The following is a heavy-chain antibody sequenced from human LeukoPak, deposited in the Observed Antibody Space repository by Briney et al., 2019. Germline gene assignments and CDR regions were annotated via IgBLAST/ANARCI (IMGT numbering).Heavy chain of an antibody. CDR3: ATGYYYGSGEYYFDY. Sequence: ASVKVSCKVSGYTLTELSMHWVGQAPGKGLEWMGGFDPEDGETIYAQKFKGRVTMTEDTSTDTAYLELSSLRSEDTAVYYCATGYYYGSGEYYFDYWGQGTVVSVSS. CDR1: GYTLTELS. CDR2: FDPEDGET. D-gene: IGHD3-10*01. V-gene: IGHV1-24*01. J-gene: IGHJ4*02.